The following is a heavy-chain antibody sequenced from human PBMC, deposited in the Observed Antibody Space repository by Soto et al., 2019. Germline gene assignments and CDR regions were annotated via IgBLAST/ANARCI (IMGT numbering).Heavy chain of an antibody. CDR3: ARGAVWGIYRPTSY. CDR1: GGSFSGYY. D-gene: IGHD3-16*02. J-gene: IGHJ4*02. Sequence: SETLSLTCAVYGGSFSGYYWSWIRQPPGKGLEWIGEINHSGSTNYNPSLKSRVTISVDTSKNQFSLKLSSVTAADTAVYYCARGAVWGIYRPTSYWGQGTLVTVSS. V-gene: IGHV4-34*01. CDR2: INHSGST.